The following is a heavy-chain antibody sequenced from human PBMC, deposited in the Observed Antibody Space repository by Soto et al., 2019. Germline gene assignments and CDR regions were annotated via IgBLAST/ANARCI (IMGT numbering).Heavy chain of an antibody. CDR2: MNPNSGNT. Sequence: QVQLVQSGAEVKKPGASVKVSCKASGDPFSNYDMKWVRQATGQGLEWKGWMNPNSGNTGYARKFQGRVTMTRNTSISTVYMELSSLRSEDTAVYYCARGRNGMDVWGQGTTVTVSS. V-gene: IGHV1-8*01. CDR3: ARGRNGMDV. CDR1: GDPFSNYD. J-gene: IGHJ6*02.